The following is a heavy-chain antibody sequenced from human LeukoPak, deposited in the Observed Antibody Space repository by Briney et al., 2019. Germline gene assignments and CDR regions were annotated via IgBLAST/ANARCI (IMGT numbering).Heavy chain of an antibody. CDR1: GGSFSGYY. CDR3: ARERWFCRGGSGKNPSGYYFDY. V-gene: IGHV4-34*01. CDR2: INHSGST. J-gene: IGHJ4*02. Sequence: LKPSETLSLTCAVYGGSFSGYYWSWIRQPPGKGLEWIGEINHSGSTNYNPSLKSRVTISVDTSKNQFSLKLSSVTAADTAVYYWARERWFCRGGSGKNPSGYYFDYWGQGTLVTVSS. D-gene: IGHD2-15*01.